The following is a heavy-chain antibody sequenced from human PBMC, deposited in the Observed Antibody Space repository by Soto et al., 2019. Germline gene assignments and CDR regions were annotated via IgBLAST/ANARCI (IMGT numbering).Heavy chain of an antibody. CDR1: GGSISSGGYS. Sequence: QLQLQESGSGLVKPSQTLSLTCAVSGGSISSGGYSWSWIRQPPGKGLEWIGYIYHSGSTYYNPSLKSRVTISVDRSKNLFSLKLSSVTAADTAVYYCARRRGFPYYYGMDVWGQGTTVTVSS. D-gene: IGHD5-12*01. CDR3: ARRRGFPYYYGMDV. J-gene: IGHJ6*02. V-gene: IGHV4-30-2*01. CDR2: IYHSGST.